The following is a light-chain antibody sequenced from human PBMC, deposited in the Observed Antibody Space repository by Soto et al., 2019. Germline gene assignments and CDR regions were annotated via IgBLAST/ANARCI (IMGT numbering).Light chain of an antibody. CDR3: CSYAGSSTLYV. CDR2: EGS. Sequence: QSALTQPASVSGSPGQSITISCTGTSSDVGNYNLVSWYQQHPGKAPKLMIFEGSKRPSGVSNRFSGSKSGNTASLTISGLQAEDEADYYCCSYAGSSTLYVFGTGTKATVL. CDR1: SSDVGNYNL. V-gene: IGLV2-23*01. J-gene: IGLJ1*01.